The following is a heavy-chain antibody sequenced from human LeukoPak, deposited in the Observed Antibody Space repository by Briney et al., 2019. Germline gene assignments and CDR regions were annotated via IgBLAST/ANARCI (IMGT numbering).Heavy chain of an antibody. Sequence: SQTLSLTCAVSGGSISSGGYSWSWIRQPPGKGLEWIGYIYHSGSTYYNPSLKGRVTISVDRSKNQFSLKLSSVTAADTAVYYCARGSHVWSSLRVWFGEFSFDYWGQGTLVTVSS. D-gene: IGHD3-10*01. V-gene: IGHV4-30-2*01. CDR2: IYHSGST. CDR3: ARGSHVWSSLRVWFGEFSFDY. CDR1: GGSISSGGYS. J-gene: IGHJ4*02.